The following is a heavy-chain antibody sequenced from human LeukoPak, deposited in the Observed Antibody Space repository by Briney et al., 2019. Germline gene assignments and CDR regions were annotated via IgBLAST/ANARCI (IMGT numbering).Heavy chain of an antibody. J-gene: IGHJ5*02. D-gene: IGHD2-15*01. V-gene: IGHV4-34*01. CDR2: SNDSGST. CDR1: GGSFSGYY. CDR3: ARGHGIVVVVAATRALLGFDP. Sequence: PSETLSLTCAVYGGSFSGYYWSWIRRPPGKGLEWIGESNDSGSTNYNPSLKSRVTISVDTSKNQFSLKLSSVTAADTAVYYCARGHGIVVVVAATRALLGFDPWGQGTLVTVSS.